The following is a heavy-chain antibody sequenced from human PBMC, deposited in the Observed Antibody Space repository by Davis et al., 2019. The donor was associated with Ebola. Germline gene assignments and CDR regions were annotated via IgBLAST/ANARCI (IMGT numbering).Heavy chain of an antibody. D-gene: IGHD1-14*01. CDR1: GGSFSGYY. Sequence: SETLSLTCAVYGGSFSGYYWSWTRQPPGKGLGWTGEINHSGSTNYNPSLKSRVTISVDTSKNQFSLKLSSVTAADTAVYYCARHAGLRPLDYWGQGTLVTVSS. V-gene: IGHV4-34*01. CDR3: ARHAGLRPLDY. J-gene: IGHJ4*02. CDR2: INHSGST.